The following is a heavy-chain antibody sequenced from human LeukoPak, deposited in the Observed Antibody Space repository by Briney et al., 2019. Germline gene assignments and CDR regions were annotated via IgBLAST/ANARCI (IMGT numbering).Heavy chain of an antibody. CDR3: ARDSLSYCSGGSCHPFDP. CDR2: IYYSGST. CDR1: GGSISSYY. J-gene: IGHJ5*02. V-gene: IGHV4-59*12. Sequence: PSETLSLTCTVSGGSISSYYWSWIRQPPGKGLEWIGSIYYSGSTYYNPSLKSRVTISVDTSKNQFSLKLSSVTAADTAVYYCARDSLSYCSGGSCHPFDPWGQGTLVTVSS. D-gene: IGHD2-15*01.